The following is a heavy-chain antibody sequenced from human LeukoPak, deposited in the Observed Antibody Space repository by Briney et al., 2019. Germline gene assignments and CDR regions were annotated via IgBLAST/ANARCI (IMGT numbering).Heavy chain of an antibody. V-gene: IGHV4-61*01. CDR3: ARDSPNWGNDY. Sequence: SETLSLTCTVSGGSVSSGSYYWSWIRQPPGKGLEWIGYIYNSGSTNYNPSLKSRVTISVDTSKNQFSLKLSSVTAADTAVYYCARDSPNWGNDYWGQGTLVTVSS. CDR2: IYNSGST. J-gene: IGHJ4*02. D-gene: IGHD7-27*01. CDR1: GGSVSSGSYY.